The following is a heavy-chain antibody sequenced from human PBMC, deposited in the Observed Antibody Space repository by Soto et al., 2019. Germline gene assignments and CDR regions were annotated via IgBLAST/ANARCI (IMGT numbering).Heavy chain of an antibody. CDR1: GYTFTSYA. Sequence: QVQLVQSGAEEKKPGASVKVSCKASGYTFTSYAMHWVRQSPGQRLEWMGWINAGNGNTKYSQKFQGRVTITRDTSASTAYMELSSLRSEDTAVYYCARGVAPYYFDYWGQGTLVTVSS. CDR2: INAGNGNT. J-gene: IGHJ4*02. D-gene: IGHD2-15*01. V-gene: IGHV1-3*05. CDR3: ARGVAPYYFDY.